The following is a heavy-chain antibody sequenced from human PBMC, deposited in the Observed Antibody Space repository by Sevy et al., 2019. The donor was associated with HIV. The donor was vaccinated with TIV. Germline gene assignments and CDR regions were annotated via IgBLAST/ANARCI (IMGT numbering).Heavy chain of an antibody. CDR1: GYTLNEFS. Sequence: ASVKVSCNVSGYTLNEFSMHWVRQAPGKGLEWMTTFDPEDGDPEDGKTIYAQKFLGRVTVTEDTSTDTAYMELSSLRSEDTAVYYCATTKDYYDSSGYPFDYWGQRTLVTVSS. D-gene: IGHD3-22*01. J-gene: IGHJ4*02. CDR3: ATTKDYYDSSGYPFDY. CDR2: FDPEDGDPEDGKT. V-gene: IGHV1-24*01.